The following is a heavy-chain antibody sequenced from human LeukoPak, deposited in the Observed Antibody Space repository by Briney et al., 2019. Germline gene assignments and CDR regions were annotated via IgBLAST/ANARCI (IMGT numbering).Heavy chain of an antibody. CDR2: ISSSSSTI. D-gene: IGHD6-19*01. CDR3: TRVLYSSGWYGDHY. J-gene: IGHJ4*02. Sequence: QTGGSLRLSCAASGLTFSGYDMSWVRQAPGKGLEWVSYISSSSSTIYYADSVNGRITTSRDNANNSLYLQMNSPRAEDTAVYYCTRVLYSSGWYGDHYWGQGTLVTVSS. V-gene: IGHV3-48*01. CDR1: GLTFSGYD.